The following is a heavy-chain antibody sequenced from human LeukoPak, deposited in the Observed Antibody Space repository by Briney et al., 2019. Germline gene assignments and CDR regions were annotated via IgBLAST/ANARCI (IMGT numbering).Heavy chain of an antibody. D-gene: IGHD4-17*01. J-gene: IGHJ3*02. Sequence: ASVKVSCKASGYTFTNYGFSWVRQATGQGLEWMGWISTYNGNTNYAQKLQGRVTMTTDTSTNTVYVELRSLRSDDTAVYYCARSGGWAYGDYGGLIAFDTWGQGTMVTVSS. CDR3: ARSGGWAYGDYGGLIAFDT. CDR2: ISTYNGNT. V-gene: IGHV1-18*01. CDR1: GYTFTNYG.